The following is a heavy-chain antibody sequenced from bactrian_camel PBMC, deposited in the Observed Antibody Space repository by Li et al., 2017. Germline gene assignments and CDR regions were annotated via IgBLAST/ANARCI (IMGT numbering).Heavy chain of an antibody. D-gene: IGHD6*01. CDR3: AADLSPSCGGTWYWDFGY. Sequence: QLVESGGGLVQPGGSLRLSCAASGLSFSQLNMGWVRQAPGKEIEWVSTSALGDATYYADSVKGRFTISQDNAKNTVYLQMNSLKLDDTATYYCAADLSPSCGGTWYWDFGYWGQGTQVTVS. V-gene: IGHV3S40*01. CDR1: GLSFSQLN. J-gene: IGHJ6*01. CDR2: SALGDAT.